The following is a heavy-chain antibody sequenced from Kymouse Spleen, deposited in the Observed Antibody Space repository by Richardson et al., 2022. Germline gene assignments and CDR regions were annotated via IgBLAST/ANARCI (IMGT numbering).Heavy chain of an antibody. CDR2: IYYSGST. D-gene: IGHD1-26*01. CDR1: GGSISSSSYY. V-gene: IGHV4-39*01. J-gene: IGHJ6*02. CDR3: ARLVGASYYYYGMDV. Sequence: QLQLQESGPGLVKPSETLSLTCTVSGGSISSSSYYWGWIRQPPGKGLEWIGSIYYSGSTYYNPSLKSRVTISVDTSKNQFSLKLSSVTAADTAVYYCARLVGASYYYYGMDVWGQGTTVTVSS.